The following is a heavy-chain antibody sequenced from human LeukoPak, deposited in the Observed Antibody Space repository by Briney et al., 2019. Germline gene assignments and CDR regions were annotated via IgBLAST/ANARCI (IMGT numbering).Heavy chain of an antibody. CDR2: IYSTGST. J-gene: IGHJ6*03. D-gene: IGHD6-13*01. V-gene: IGHV4-4*07. Sequence: SETLSLTCTVSGGSISSYYWSWIRQPAGKGLEWIGRIYSTGSTNYSPSLKSRVTMSVDTSKNQFSLRLRSVTAADTAVYYCAREDIAAAGTGAYYYYYMDVWGKGTTVTVSS. CDR1: GGSISSYY. CDR3: AREDIAAAGTGAYYYYYMDV.